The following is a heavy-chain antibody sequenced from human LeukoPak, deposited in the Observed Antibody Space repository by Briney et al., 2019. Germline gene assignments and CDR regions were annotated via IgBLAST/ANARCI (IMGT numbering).Heavy chain of an antibody. CDR1: GGSISSSSYC. D-gene: IGHD3-22*01. CDR2: IYYSGST. Sequence: SETLSLTCTVSGGSISSSSYCWGWIRQPPGKGLGWIGIIYYSGSTYYNPSLKSRVTISVDTSKNQFSLKLSSVTAADTAVYYCARQDSSGYYYANGGQGTLVTVS. CDR3: ARQDSSGYYYAN. J-gene: IGHJ4*02. V-gene: IGHV4-39*01.